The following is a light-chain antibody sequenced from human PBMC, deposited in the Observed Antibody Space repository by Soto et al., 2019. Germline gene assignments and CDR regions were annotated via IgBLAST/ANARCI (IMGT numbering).Light chain of an antibody. CDR2: LNSDGSH. V-gene: IGLV4-69*02. Sequence: QSVLTQSPSASASLGTSVKLTCTLSSGHSNYAIAWHQQQPNKGPRYLMRLNSDGSHNKGDGIPERFSGSSSGAERYLTISSLQSEDEADYYCQTWGPDIDLIFGGGTKLTVL. CDR3: QTWGPDIDLI. CDR1: SGHSNYA. J-gene: IGLJ2*01.